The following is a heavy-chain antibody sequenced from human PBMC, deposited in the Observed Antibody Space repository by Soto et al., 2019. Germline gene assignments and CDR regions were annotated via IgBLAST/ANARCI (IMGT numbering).Heavy chain of an antibody. D-gene: IGHD5-12*01. CDR3: AKDRDGYNDY. CDR1: GFTFSSYG. J-gene: IGHJ4*02. V-gene: IGHV3-30*18. CDR2: ISYDGSNK. Sequence: QVQLVESGGGVVQPGRSLRLSCASAGFTFSSYGMHWVRQAPGKGLEWVAVISYDGSNKYYADSVKGRFTISRDNSKNKLYLQMNSLRAEDTAVYYCAKDRDGYNDYWGQGTLVTVSS.